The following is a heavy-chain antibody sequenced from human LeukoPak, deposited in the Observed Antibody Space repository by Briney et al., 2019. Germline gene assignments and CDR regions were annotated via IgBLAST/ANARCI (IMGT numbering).Heavy chain of an antibody. V-gene: IGHV6-1*01. D-gene: IGHD3-10*01. CDR3: ARDGDGSGSFKPYYYYYMDV. J-gene: IGHJ6*03. CDR2: TYYRSKWYN. CDR1: GDSVSSNSAA. Sequence: SQTLSLTCAISGDSVSSNSAAWNWIRQSPSRGLEWLGRTYYRSKWYNDYAVSVKSRITINPDTPKNQFSLQLNSVTPEDTAVYYCARDGDGSGSFKPYYYYYMDVWGKGTTVTISS.